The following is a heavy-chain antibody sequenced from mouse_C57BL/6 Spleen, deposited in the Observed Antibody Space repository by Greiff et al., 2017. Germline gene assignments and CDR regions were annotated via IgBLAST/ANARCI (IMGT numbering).Heavy chain of an antibody. D-gene: IGHD1-2*01. CDR3: ARFSTHYYFDY. CDR2: IDPSDSYT. J-gene: IGHJ2*01. V-gene: IGHV1-69*01. Sequence: QVQLQQPGAELVMPGASVKLSCKASGYTFTSYWMHWVKQRPGQGLEWIGEIDPSDSYTNYNQKFKGKSTLTVDKSSSTAYMQLSSLTSEDSAVYYCARFSTHYYFDYWGQGTTLTVSS. CDR1: GYTFTSYW.